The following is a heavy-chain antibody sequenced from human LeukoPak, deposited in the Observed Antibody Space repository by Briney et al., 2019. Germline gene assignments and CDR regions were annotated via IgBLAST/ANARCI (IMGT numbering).Heavy chain of an antibody. CDR3: AKDFWSGSVPQYYYYYYMDV. D-gene: IGHD3-3*01. CDR2: ISYDGSNK. V-gene: IGHV3-30-3*01. CDR1: GFTFSSYA. Sequence: GGSLRLSCAASGFTFSSYAMHWVRQAPGKGLEWVAVISYDGSNKYYADSVKGRFTISRDNSKNTPYLQMNSLRAEDTAVYYCAKDFWSGSVPQYYYYYYMDVWGKGTTVTVSS. J-gene: IGHJ6*03.